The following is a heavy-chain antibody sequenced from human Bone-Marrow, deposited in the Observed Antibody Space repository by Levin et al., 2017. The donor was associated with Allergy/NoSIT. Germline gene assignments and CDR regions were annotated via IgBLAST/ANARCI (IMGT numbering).Heavy chain of an antibody. CDR1: GFTFSSYG. J-gene: IGHJ2*01. V-gene: IGHV3-33*01. Sequence: GGSLRLSCAASGFTFSSYGMHWVRQAPGRGLEWVAAIWNDGNNKFYADSVSGRFTVSSDNSKSILYVQMNSLRAEDAAAYYCARGYFHVRSQLFDLWGRGTLVTVSS. CDR3: ARGYFHVRSQLFDL. CDR2: IWNDGNNK. D-gene: IGHD3-9*01.